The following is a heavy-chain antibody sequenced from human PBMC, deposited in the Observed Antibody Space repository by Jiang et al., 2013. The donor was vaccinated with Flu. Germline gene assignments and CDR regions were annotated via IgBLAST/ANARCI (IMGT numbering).Heavy chain of an antibody. CDR1: GDSVFSNSAA. Sequence: SQTLSLTCAISGDSVFSNSAAWNWIRQSPSRGLEWLGRTYYRSTWYHDYAESVKGRITINPDTSKNQFSLQVNSVTAEDTAIYYCARGRADQWLVSGLDSWGQGTLVTVSS. V-gene: IGHV6-1*01. J-gene: IGHJ4*02. D-gene: IGHD6-19*01. CDR3: ARGRADQWLVSGLDS. CDR2: TYYRSTWYH.